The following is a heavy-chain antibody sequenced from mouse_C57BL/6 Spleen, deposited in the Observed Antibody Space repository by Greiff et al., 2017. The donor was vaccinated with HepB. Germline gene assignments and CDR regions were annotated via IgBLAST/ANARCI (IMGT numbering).Heavy chain of an antibody. Sequence: QVQLQQSGAELVRPGTSVKVSCKASGYAFTNYLIEWVKQRPGQGLEWIGVINPGSGGTNYNEKFQGKATLTADKSSSTAYLQLSSLTSEDSAVYFCARDDGPGGFAYWGQGTLVTVSA. CDR2: INPGSGGT. V-gene: IGHV1-54*01. D-gene: IGHD2-3*01. CDR1: GYAFTNYL. J-gene: IGHJ3*01. CDR3: ARDDGPGGFAY.